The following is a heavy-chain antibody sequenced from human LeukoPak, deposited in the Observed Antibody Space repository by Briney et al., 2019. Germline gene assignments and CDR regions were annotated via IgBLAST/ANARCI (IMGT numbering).Heavy chain of an antibody. CDR1: GFTFSTYT. J-gene: IGHJ4*02. V-gene: IGHV3-21*04. Sequence: PGGSLRLSCATSGFTFSTYTMNWVRQAPGKGLEWVSFISASGTSIYYADSVRGRFTISRDNAKNSLYLQMNSLRAEDTAVYYCAREDGYSSSWYSDYWGQGTLVTVSS. D-gene: IGHD6-13*01. CDR3: AREDGYSSSWYSDY. CDR2: ISASGTSI.